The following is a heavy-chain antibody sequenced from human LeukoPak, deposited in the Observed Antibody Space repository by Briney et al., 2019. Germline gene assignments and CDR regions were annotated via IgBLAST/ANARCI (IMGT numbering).Heavy chain of an antibody. V-gene: IGHV3-21*01. CDR3: ASKGVRIAAAGKVDY. J-gene: IGHJ4*02. CDR1: GFTFSSYS. CDR2: ISSSSSYI. Sequence: GGSLRLSCAASGFTFSSYSMNWVRQAPGKGLEWVSSISSSSSYIYYADSVKGRFTISRDNAKNSLYLQMNSLRAEDTAVYYCASKGVRIAAAGKVDYWGQGTLVTVSS. D-gene: IGHD6-13*01.